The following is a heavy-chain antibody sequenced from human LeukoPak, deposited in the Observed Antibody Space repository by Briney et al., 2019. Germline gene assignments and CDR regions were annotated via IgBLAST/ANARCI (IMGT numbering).Heavy chain of an antibody. Sequence: ASVKVSCKASGYTFTSYGISWVRQAPGQGLEWMGWISAYNGNTNYAQKLQGRVTITADKSTSTAYMELSSLRSEDTAVYYCARDPYSSGWPDYWGQGTLVTVSS. CDR2: ISAYNGNT. V-gene: IGHV1-18*01. CDR3: ARDPYSSGWPDY. J-gene: IGHJ4*02. D-gene: IGHD6-19*01. CDR1: GYTFTSYG.